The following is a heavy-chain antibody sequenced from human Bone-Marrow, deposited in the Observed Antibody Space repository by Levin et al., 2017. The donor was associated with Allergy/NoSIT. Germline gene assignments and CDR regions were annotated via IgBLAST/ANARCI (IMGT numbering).Heavy chain of an antibody. CDR1: GFTFSNYA. D-gene: IGHD2-15*01. CDR2: ISGDGSHQ. CDR3: ATGDTGGIWGGWLDP. V-gene: IGHV3-30*04. J-gene: IGHJ5*02. Sequence: GGSLRLSCAGSGFTFSNYAVHWVRQAPGEGLEWVAVISGDGSHQYYADSVKGRFTMHRDNSNDTLSLQMNSLRNDDTAVYYCATGDTGGIWGGWLDPWGQGTLVTVSS.